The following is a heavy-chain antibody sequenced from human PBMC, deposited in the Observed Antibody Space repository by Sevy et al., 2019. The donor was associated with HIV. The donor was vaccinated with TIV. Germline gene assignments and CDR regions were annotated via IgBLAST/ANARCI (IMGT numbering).Heavy chain of an antibody. V-gene: IGHV1-2*02. Sequence: VSVKVSCKASGYTFTGYYMHWVRQAPGQGLEWMGWINPNSGGTNYAQKFQGRVTMTRDTSISTAYMELSRLRSDDTAVYYCARGLNVLRYFDTTYWGQGTLVTVSS. CDR1: GYTFTGYY. D-gene: IGHD3-9*01. J-gene: IGHJ4*02. CDR2: INPNSGGT. CDR3: ARGLNVLRYFDTTY.